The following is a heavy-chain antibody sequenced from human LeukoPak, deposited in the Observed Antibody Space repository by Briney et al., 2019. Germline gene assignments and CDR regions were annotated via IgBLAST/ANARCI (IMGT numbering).Heavy chain of an antibody. CDR2: INHSGST. D-gene: IGHD3-3*01. CDR1: GGSFSGYY. CDR3: ARGSPYYDFWSGYYTNYYGMDV. J-gene: IGHJ6*02. V-gene: IGHV4-34*01. Sequence: SETLSLTCAVYGGSFSGYYWSWIRQPPGKGLEWIGEINHSGSTNYNPSLKSRVTISVDTSKNQFSLKLSSVTAADTAVYYCARGSPYYDFWSGYYTNYYGMDVWGQGTTVTVSS.